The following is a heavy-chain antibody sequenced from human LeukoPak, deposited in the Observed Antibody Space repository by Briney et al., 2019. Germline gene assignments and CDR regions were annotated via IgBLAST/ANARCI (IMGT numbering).Heavy chain of an antibody. CDR2: IYTSGST. Sequence: PSETLSLTCTVSGGSISSGSYYWSWIRQPAGKGLEWIGRIYTSGSTNYNPSLKSRVTISVDTSKNQLSLKLSSVTAADTAVYYCARGVVPADPQKKYYYYYYMDVWGKGTTVTVSS. V-gene: IGHV4-61*02. CDR3: ARGVVPADPQKKYYYYYYMDV. J-gene: IGHJ6*03. D-gene: IGHD2-2*01. CDR1: GGSISSGSYY.